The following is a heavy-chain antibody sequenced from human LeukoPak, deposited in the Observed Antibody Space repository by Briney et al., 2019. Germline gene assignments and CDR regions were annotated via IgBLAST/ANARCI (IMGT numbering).Heavy chain of an antibody. J-gene: IGHJ4*02. V-gene: IGHV3-23*01. Sequence: PGGSLRLSCAASGFTFSSYAMSWVRQAPGKGLEWVSAISGSGGSSYYADSVKGRFTISRDNSKNTLYLQMNSLRAEDTALYYCVKDLQRGSGPRSSDYWGQGTLVTVSS. CDR2: ISGSGGSS. CDR3: VKDLQRGSGPRSSDY. D-gene: IGHD6-25*01. CDR1: GFTFSSYA.